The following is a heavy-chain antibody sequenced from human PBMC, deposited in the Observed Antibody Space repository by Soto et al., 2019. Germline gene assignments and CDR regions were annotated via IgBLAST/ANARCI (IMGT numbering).Heavy chain of an antibody. D-gene: IGHD3-16*01. CDR3: TGGVDVPFDAFDI. Sequence: PGGSLRLSCAASGFTFSNAWMSWVRQAPGKGLEWVGRIKSKTDGSTIFYADSVKGRFTISRDNAKSSLNLQLNSLRAEDTAVYYCTGGVDVPFDAFDIWGQGTMVTVSS. CDR2: IKSKTDGSTI. J-gene: IGHJ3*02. V-gene: IGHV3-15*01. CDR1: GFTFSNAW.